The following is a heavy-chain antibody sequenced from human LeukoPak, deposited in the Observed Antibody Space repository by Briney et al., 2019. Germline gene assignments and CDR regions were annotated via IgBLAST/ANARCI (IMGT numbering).Heavy chain of an antibody. Sequence: PGGSLRLSCAASGFTFSSYWMSWVRQAPGKGLEWVANIKQDGSQKYYVDSVKGRFTISRDNAKNSLYLQMNSLRAEDTAVYYCASSLRSSRWLQSYYFDYWGQGTLVTVSS. J-gene: IGHJ4*02. CDR1: GFTFSSYW. D-gene: IGHD5-24*01. CDR3: ASSLRSSRWLQSYYFDY. V-gene: IGHV3-7*02. CDR2: IKQDGSQK.